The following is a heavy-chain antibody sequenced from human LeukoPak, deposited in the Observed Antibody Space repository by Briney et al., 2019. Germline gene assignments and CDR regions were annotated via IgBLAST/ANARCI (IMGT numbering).Heavy chain of an antibody. Sequence: AGGSLRLSCGASGFTVRSNYMSWVRQAPGRGLEWVSVVYSGGTTYYSDSVKGRFTISRDNCKNTMYLQMNSLRAEDTAVYYCARVKVAVAGIGWFDPWGQGSLVTVSS. V-gene: IGHV3-53*01. D-gene: IGHD6-13*01. J-gene: IGHJ5*02. CDR2: VYSGGTT. CDR1: GFTVRSNY. CDR3: ARVKVAVAGIGWFDP.